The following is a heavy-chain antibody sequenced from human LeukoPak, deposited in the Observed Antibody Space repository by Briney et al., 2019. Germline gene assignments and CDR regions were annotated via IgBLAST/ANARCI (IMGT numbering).Heavy chain of an antibody. J-gene: IGHJ4*02. CDR1: GFMFSSYN. CDR2: ITRSSPYI. Sequence: PGGSLRLSCAASGFMFSSYNMNWVRQAPGKGLEWFSSITRSSPYIYYADSVKGRFTISRDNANNSLYLQMNSLRAEDTAVYYCARGSLIAAAGTSDYWGQGTLVTVSS. V-gene: IGHV3-21*06. CDR3: ARGSLIAAAGTSDY. D-gene: IGHD6-13*01.